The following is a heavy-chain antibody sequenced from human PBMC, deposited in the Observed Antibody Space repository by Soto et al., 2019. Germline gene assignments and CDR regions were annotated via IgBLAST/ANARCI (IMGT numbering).Heavy chain of an antibody. J-gene: IGHJ4*02. CDR3: ARDMGAAPNYYDRSGFSDY. CDR1: GYTFTGYY. CDR2: INPNSGGT. Sequence: ASVKVSCKASGYTFTGYYMHWVRQAPGQGLEWMGWINPNSGGTNYAQKFQGRVTMTRDTSISTAYMELSRLRSDDTAVYYCARDMGAAPNYYDRSGFSDYWGQGTLVSVSS. V-gene: IGHV1-2*02. D-gene: IGHD3-22*01.